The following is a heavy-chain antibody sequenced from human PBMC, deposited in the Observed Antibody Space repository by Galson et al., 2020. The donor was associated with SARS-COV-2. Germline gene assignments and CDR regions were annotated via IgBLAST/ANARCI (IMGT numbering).Heavy chain of an antibody. CDR1: GFTFSDYY. CDR3: ARFLAGYCSSTSCPGGYYMDV. Sequence: GGSLRLSCAASGFTFSDYYMSWIRQAPGKGLEWVSYISSSGSTIYYADSVKGRFTISRDNAKNSLYLQMNSLRAEDTAVYYCARFLAGYCSSTSCPGGYYMDVWGKGTTVTVSS. J-gene: IGHJ6*03. CDR2: ISSSGSTI. V-gene: IGHV3-11*01. D-gene: IGHD2-2*01.